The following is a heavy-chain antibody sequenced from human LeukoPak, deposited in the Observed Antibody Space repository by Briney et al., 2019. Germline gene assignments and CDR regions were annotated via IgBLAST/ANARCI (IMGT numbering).Heavy chain of an antibody. CDR3: SATLDY. V-gene: IGHV3-7*01. Sequence: GGSLRLSCAASGFTFSSYAMSWVRQAPGKGLEWVANIKEDGTEKYYVDSVKGRFTISRDNARNSLYLQMNSLRAEDTATYYCSATLDYWGQGVQVTVSS. CDR1: GFTFSSYA. J-gene: IGHJ4*02. CDR2: IKEDGTEK. D-gene: IGHD1-1*01.